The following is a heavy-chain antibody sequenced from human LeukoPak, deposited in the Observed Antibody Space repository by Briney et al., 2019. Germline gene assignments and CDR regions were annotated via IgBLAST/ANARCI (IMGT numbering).Heavy chain of an antibody. CDR2: IYYSGNT. CDR1: GGSISSYY. V-gene: IGHV4-59*01. J-gene: IGHJ6*03. CDR3: ARMPDIVVVPAAIDYYYYMDV. Sequence: SETLSLTCTVSGGSISSYYWSWIRQPPGKGLEWIGYIYYSGNTNYNPSLKSRVTISVDTSKNQFSLKLSSVTAADTAVYYCARMPDIVVVPAAIDYYYYMDVWGKGTTVTVSS. D-gene: IGHD2-2*01.